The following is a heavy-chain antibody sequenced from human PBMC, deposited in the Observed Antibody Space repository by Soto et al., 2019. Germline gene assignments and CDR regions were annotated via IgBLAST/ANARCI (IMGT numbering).Heavy chain of an antibody. CDR1: GGTFSSYA. J-gene: IGHJ4*02. CDR2: IIPIFGTA. V-gene: IGHV1-69*06. D-gene: IGHD3-22*01. Sequence: QVQLVQSGAEVKKPGSSVNVSCKASGGTFSSYAISWVRQAPGQGLEWMGGIIPIFGTANYAQKFQGRVTITADKATSTAYMELSSLRSEDTAVYYCARGDYYDSSGYYRGGFDYWGQGTLVTVSS. CDR3: ARGDYYDSSGYYRGGFDY.